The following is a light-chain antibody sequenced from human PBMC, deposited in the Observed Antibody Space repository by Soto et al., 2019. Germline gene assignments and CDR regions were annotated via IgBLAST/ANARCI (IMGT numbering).Light chain of an antibody. CDR1: SSDVGGYKY. J-gene: IGLJ3*02. Sequence: QSVLTQPASVSGSPGQSITISCTGTSSDVGGYKYVSWFQQHPGKAPKLIIFEVNNRPSGVSNRFSGSKSGNTASLTISGLQAEDEADYYCCSYTSSDTPVFGGGTKLTVL. CDR2: EVN. CDR3: CSYTSSDTPV. V-gene: IGLV2-14*01.